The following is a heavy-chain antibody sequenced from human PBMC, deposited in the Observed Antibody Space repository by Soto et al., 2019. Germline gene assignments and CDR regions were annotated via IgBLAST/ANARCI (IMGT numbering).Heavy chain of an antibody. CDR1: GFTFSSYA. J-gene: IGHJ6*02. Sequence: GGSLRLSCAASGFTFSSYAMSWVRQAPGKGLEWVSAISGSGGSTYYADSVKGRFTISRDNSKNTLYLQMNSLRAEDTAVYYCARGFYCSSTSCFGYCYYYGMDVWGQGTTVTVSS. CDR2: ISGSGGST. CDR3: ARGFYCSSTSCFGYCYYYGMDV. V-gene: IGHV3-23*01. D-gene: IGHD2-2*01.